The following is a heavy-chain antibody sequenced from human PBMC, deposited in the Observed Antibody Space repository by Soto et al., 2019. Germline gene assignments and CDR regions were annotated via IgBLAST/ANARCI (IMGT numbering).Heavy chain of an antibody. Sequence: ASVKVSCKASGYTFTSYYMHWVRQAPGQGLEWMGIINPSGGSTSYAQKFQGRVTMTRDTSTGTVYMELSSLRSEDTAVYYCARDSALRFLEWSIDYWGQGTLVTVSS. CDR1: GYTFTSYY. J-gene: IGHJ4*02. D-gene: IGHD3-3*01. CDR3: ARDSALRFLEWSIDY. CDR2: INPSGGST. V-gene: IGHV1-46*01.